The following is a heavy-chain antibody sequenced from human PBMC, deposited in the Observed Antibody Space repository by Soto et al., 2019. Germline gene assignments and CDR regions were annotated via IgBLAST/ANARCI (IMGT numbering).Heavy chain of an antibody. CDR3: AKGGPDGFCSGGRCYFDY. CDR2: ISWNSNII. D-gene: IGHD2-15*01. J-gene: IGHJ4*02. V-gene: IGHV3-9*01. Sequence: EVQLVESGGGLVQPGRSLRLSCAASGFTFDDYAMHWVRRVPGKGLEWVSSISWNSNIIGYADSVKGRFTISRDNAKKFLYLKMNSLRPEDTALYYCAKGGPDGFCSGGRCYFDYWGQGTLVTVSS. CDR1: GFTFDDYA.